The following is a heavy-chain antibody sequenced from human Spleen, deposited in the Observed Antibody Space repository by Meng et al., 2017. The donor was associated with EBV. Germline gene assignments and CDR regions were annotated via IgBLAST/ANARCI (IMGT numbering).Heavy chain of an antibody. V-gene: IGHV7-4-1*02. CDR3: ARLATSLAATGTA. D-gene: IGHD6-13*01. CDR2: INTNTGNP. J-gene: IGHJ4*02. Sequence: QVQLVTSGFELKNPGASVKVSCQASGYSFTTYALNWVRQAPGQGLEWMGWINTNTGNPTYAQGFTGRFVFSLDTSLSTTYLQISSLKAEDTAIYYCARLATSLAATGTAWGQGTLVTVSS. CDR1: GYSFTTYA.